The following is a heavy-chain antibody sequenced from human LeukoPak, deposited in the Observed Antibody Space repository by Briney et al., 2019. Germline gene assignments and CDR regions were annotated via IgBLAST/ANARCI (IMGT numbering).Heavy chain of an antibody. CDR1: GFTFSSYG. V-gene: IGHV3-30*18. CDR2: ISYDGSNK. J-gene: IGHJ4*02. D-gene: IGHD2-15*01. Sequence: GGSLRLSCAASGFTFSSYGMHRVRQAPGKGLEWVAVISYDGSNKYYGDSVKGRFTISRDNSKNTLYLQMNSLRAEDTAVYYCAKAQLTYCSGGSCYLIDYWGQGTLVTVSS. CDR3: AKAQLTYCSGGSCYLIDY.